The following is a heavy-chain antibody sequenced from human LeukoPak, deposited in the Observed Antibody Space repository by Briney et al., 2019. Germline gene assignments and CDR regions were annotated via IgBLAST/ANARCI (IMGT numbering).Heavy chain of an antibody. J-gene: IGHJ4*02. CDR1: GYSISSGYY. D-gene: IGHD1-26*01. V-gene: IGHV4-38-2*01. Sequence: PSETLSLTCAVSGYSISSGYYWGWIRQPPGKGLEWIGEINHSGSTNYNPSLKSRVTISVDTSKNQFSLKLSSVTAADTAVYYCARAKGSGSYRTTRAYYFDYWGQGTLVTVSS. CDR3: ARAKGSGSYRTTRAYYFDY. CDR2: INHSGST.